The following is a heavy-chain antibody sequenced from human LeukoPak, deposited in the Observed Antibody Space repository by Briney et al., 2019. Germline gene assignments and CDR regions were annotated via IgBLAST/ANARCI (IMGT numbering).Heavy chain of an antibody. Sequence: GGSLRLSCTASGFTFGDYAMSWVRQAPGKGLEWVAYISHDGNNKYYADPVKGRFTISRDNSNNTLYLQMNSLRAEDTAVYYCARGAYSYGFESYFDYWGQGTLVTVSS. V-gene: IGHV3-30*04. D-gene: IGHD5-18*01. CDR1: GFTFGDYA. J-gene: IGHJ4*02. CDR2: ISHDGNNK. CDR3: ARGAYSYGFESYFDY.